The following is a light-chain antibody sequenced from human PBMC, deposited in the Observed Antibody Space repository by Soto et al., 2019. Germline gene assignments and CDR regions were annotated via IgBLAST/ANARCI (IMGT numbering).Light chain of an antibody. CDR3: QQYGHSLWT. V-gene: IGKV3-20*01. CDR2: GAS. J-gene: IGKJ1*01. Sequence: EIVLTQSPGTPSLSPGDRATLSCRASQSVSSGHLAWYQQKPGQAPRLLIYGASSRATGIPDRFSGSGSGTDFTLTISRLEPEDYAVYYCQQYGHSLWTFGQGTKVDIK. CDR1: QSVSSGH.